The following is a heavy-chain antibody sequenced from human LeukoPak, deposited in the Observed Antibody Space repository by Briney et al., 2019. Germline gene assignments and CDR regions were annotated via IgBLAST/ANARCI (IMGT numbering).Heavy chain of an antibody. V-gene: IGHV1-2*02. D-gene: IGHD1-26*01. J-gene: IGHJ4*02. Sequence: GASVKVSCKASGYTFTGYYMHWVRQAPGQGLEWMGWINPNSGGTNYAQKFQGRVTMTRDTSISTAYMELSRLRSDDTAVYYCAGVLTMYSGSYFDYWGQGTLVTVSS. CDR1: GYTFTGYY. CDR2: INPNSGGT. CDR3: AGVLTMYSGSYFDY.